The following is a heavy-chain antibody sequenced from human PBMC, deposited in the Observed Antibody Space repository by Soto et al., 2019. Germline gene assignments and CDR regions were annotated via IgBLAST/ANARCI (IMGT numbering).Heavy chain of an antibody. D-gene: IGHD3-10*01. CDR3: AKDSGAGEGKHYYYYYYMDV. CDR2: ISYDGSNK. V-gene: IGHV3-30*18. J-gene: IGHJ6*03. Sequence: GGSLRLSCAASGFTFSSYGMHWVRQAPGKGLEWVAVISYDGSNKYYADSVKGRFTISRDNSKNTLYLQMNSLRAEDTAVYYCAKDSGAGEGKHYYYYYYMDVWGKGTTVTVSS. CDR1: GFTFSSYG.